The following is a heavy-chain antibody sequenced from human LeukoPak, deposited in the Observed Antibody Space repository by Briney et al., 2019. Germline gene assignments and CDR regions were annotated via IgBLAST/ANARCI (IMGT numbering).Heavy chain of an antibody. CDR1: GYTFTSYY. J-gene: IGHJ4*02. D-gene: IGHD3-10*01. Sequence: GASVKVSCKASGYTFTSYYMHWVRQAPGQGLEWMGIINPSGGSTSYAQKFQGRVTMTRDTSTSTVYMELSSLRSEDTVVYYCARGIRVYYYGSGRPDYWGQGTLVTVSS. CDR3: ARGIRVYYYGSGRPDY. V-gene: IGHV1-46*01. CDR2: INPSGGST.